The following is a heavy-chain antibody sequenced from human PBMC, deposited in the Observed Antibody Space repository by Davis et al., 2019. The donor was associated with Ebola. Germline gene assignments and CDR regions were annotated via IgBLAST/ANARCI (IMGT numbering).Heavy chain of an antibody. CDR1: GFTFSSYA. J-gene: IGHJ5*02. CDR2: ISGSGGST. Sequence: PGGSLRLSCAASGFTFSSYAMSWVRQAPGKGLEWVSTISGSGGSTYYADSVKGRFTISRDNSKNTLYLQMNSLRAEDTALYYCAKDPYASGRDWFDPWGQGTLVTVSS. CDR3: AKDPYASGRDWFDP. V-gene: IGHV3-23*01. D-gene: IGHD3-10*01.